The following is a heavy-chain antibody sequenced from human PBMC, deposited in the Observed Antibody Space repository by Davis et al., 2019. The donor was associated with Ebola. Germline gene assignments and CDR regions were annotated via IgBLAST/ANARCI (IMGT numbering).Heavy chain of an antibody. J-gene: IGHJ6*02. D-gene: IGHD3-10*01. CDR3: ARDYYGSGSHPGYGMDV. CDR1: GFTFSSYA. CDR2: ISYDGSNK. V-gene: IGHV3-30-3*01. Sequence: GESLKISCAASGFTFSSYAMHWVRQAPGKGLEWVAVISYDGSNKYYADSVKGRFTISRDNSKNTLYLQMNSLRAEDTAVYYCARDYYGSGSHPGYGMDVWGQGTTVTVSS.